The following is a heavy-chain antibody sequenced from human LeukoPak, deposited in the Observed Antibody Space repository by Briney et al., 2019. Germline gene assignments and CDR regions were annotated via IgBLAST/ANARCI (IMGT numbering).Heavy chain of an antibody. J-gene: IGHJ5*02. Sequence: NTGGSLRLSCAASGFTFSSYSMTWVRQAPGKGLEWVSSISNSSSYIYYADSVKGRFTISRNNAKNSLYLQMHSLRAEDTAVYYCARDGPPTGWNYALFDPWGQGTLVTVSS. CDR3: ARDGPPTGWNYALFDP. CDR2: ISNSSSYI. CDR1: GFTFSSYS. D-gene: IGHD1-7*01. V-gene: IGHV3-21*01.